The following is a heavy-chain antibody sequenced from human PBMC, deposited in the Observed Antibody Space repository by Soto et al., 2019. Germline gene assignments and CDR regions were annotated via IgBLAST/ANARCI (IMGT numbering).Heavy chain of an antibody. CDR3: AREAGGYDFWSGYYFGFDP. CDR2: IYYSGST. Sequence: SETLSLTCTVSGGSISSYYWSWIRQPPRKGLEWIGYIYYSGSTNYNPSLKSRVTISVDTSKNQFSLKLSSVTAADTAVYYCAREAGGYDFWSGYYFGFDPWGQGTLVTVSS. J-gene: IGHJ5*02. D-gene: IGHD3-3*01. V-gene: IGHV4-59*01. CDR1: GGSISSYY.